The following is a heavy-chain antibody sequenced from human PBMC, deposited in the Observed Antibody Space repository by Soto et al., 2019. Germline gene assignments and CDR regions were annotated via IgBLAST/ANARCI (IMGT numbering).Heavy chain of an antibody. CDR1: GGSISSGDYY. CDR2: IYHSGST. V-gene: IGHV4-30-4*01. J-gene: IGHJ6*02. D-gene: IGHD3-9*01. CDR3: ARDHYVYDILTGYGYYYGMDV. Sequence: QVQLQESGPGLVKPSQTLSLTCTVSGGSISSGDYYWSWIRQPPGKGLEWIGYIYHSGSTYYNPSLKSRVTISVDTSKNQFSLKLSSVTAADTAVYYCARDHYVYDILTGYGYYYGMDVWGQGTTVTVSS.